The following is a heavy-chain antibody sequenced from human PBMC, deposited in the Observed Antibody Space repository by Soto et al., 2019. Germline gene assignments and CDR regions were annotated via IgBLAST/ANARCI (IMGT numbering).Heavy chain of an antibody. D-gene: IGHD4-17*01. CDR3: ARAANPSTDYGDYVIYYYGMDV. V-gene: IGHV4-31*03. CDR1: GGSISSGGYY. J-gene: IGHJ6*02. CDR2: IYYSGST. Sequence: PSETLSLTCTVSGGSISSGGYYWSWIRQHPGKGLEWVGYIYYSGSTYYNPSLKSRVTISVDTSKNQFSLKLSSVTAADTAVYYCARAANPSTDYGDYVIYYYGMDVWGQGTTVT.